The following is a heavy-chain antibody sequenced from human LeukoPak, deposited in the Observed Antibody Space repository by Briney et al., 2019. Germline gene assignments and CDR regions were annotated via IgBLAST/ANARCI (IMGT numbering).Heavy chain of an antibody. D-gene: IGHD6-19*01. V-gene: IGHV3-21*01. Sequence: GVLRLSCAASGFTFSSFNMSWVRQAPGKGLEWVSSISSTSTYIYDADSVKGRITISRDNAKNSLYLQMNSLRAEDTAVYYCARVSYSSGWFFDYWGQGTLVTVSS. J-gene: IGHJ4*02. CDR3: ARVSYSSGWFFDY. CDR2: ISSTSTYI. CDR1: GFTFSSFN.